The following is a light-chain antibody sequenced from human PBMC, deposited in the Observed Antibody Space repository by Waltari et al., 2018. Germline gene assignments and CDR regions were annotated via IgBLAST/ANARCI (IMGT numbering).Light chain of an antibody. Sequence: DIQMTQSPSTLSASVGDRVTISCRASQRISTWLAWYQQKPGKAPQLLIYEASNLENGVPSRFSGSGSGTDFTLTISSLQADDFATYYCQQYDSDSITFGQGTKLEI. CDR3: QQYDSDSIT. CDR1: QRISTW. V-gene: IGKV1-5*03. CDR2: EAS. J-gene: IGKJ2*01.